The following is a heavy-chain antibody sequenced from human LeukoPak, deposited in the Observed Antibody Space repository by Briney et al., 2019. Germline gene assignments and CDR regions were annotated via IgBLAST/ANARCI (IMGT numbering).Heavy chain of an antibody. CDR1: GYTFTSNV. CDR2: ITTYNGDT. J-gene: IGHJ4*02. Sequence: ASMNVSCKASGYTFTSNVITWVRQAPGQGLEWMGCITTYNGDTNYAQKFQGRVTMTTDTSTSTAYMELRSLRSDDTAMYYCARGHYSGSYTLFDYWGQGILVTVSS. D-gene: IGHD1-26*01. CDR3: ARGHYSGSYTLFDY. V-gene: IGHV1-18*01.